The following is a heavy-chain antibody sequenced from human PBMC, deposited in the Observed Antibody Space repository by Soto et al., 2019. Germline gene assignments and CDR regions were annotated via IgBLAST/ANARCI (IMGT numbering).Heavy chain of an antibody. CDR2: IRSKANSYAT. J-gene: IGHJ5*02. Sequence: GGSLRLSCAASGFTFSGSAMHWVRQASGKGLEWVGRIRSKANSYATAYAASVKGRFTISRDDSKNTAYLQMNSLKTEDTAVYYCTRHPPDSHCGGDCYPGWFDPWGQGTLVTVSS. CDR1: GFTFSGSA. D-gene: IGHD2-21*02. CDR3: TRHPPDSHCGGDCYPGWFDP. V-gene: IGHV3-73*01.